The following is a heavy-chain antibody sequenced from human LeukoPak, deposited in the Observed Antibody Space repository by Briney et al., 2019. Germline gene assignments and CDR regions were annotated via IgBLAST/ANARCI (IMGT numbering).Heavy chain of an antibody. Sequence: GGSLRLSCAVSGFSVNVNFMGWVRQAPGKGLEWASLIHNDGPTYYADSVKGRFTISRDNSKTTLYLQMNSLRAEDTALYYCASGRGQNWGQGTLVTVSS. J-gene: IGHJ4*02. CDR3: ASGRGQN. CDR2: IHNDGPT. CDR1: GFSVNVNF. D-gene: IGHD3-10*01. V-gene: IGHV3-53*01.